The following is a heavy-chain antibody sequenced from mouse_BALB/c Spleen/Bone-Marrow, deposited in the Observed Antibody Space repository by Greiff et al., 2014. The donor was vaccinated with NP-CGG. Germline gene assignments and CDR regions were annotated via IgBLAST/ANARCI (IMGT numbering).Heavy chain of an antibody. V-gene: IGHV1-87*01. J-gene: IGHJ1*01. Sequence: VQLQESGAELARPGASVKLSCKASGYTFTSYWMQWIKQRPGQGLEWTGAIYPGDGDTTYTQKFKGKATLTADKSSSTAYMQLSSLASEDSAVYYCARSRGWYFDVWGAGTTVTVSS. CDR1: GYTFTSYW. CDR3: ARSRGWYFDV. CDR2: IYPGDGDT.